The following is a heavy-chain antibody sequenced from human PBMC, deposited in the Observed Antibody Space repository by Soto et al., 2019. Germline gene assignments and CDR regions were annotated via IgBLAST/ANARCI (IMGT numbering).Heavy chain of an antibody. Sequence: GGSLRLSCAASGFMFSSYAMTWVRQAPGKGLEWVSALSGGGDSTYYAPSVRGRFAISRDNSKNTLYLQMNSLRAEDTAVYYCATGLRSVYGPFDSWGQRTPVTVSS. V-gene: IGHV3-23*01. CDR1: GFMFSSYA. D-gene: IGHD5-12*01. J-gene: IGHJ4*02. CDR2: LSGGGDST. CDR3: ATGLRSVYGPFDS.